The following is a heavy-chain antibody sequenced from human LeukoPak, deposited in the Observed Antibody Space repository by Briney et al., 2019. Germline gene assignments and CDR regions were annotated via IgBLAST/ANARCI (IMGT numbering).Heavy chain of an antibody. CDR3: ARGVDDAFDI. CDR2: ISSSSGTI. D-gene: IGHD2-21*01. V-gene: IGHV3-48*01. Sequence: GGSLRLSCAASGFTFSSYSMNWVRQAPGQGLEWVSYISSSSGTIYYADSVKGRFTISRDNAKNSLYLQMNSLRAEDTAVYYCARGVDDAFDIWGQGTMVTVSS. J-gene: IGHJ3*02. CDR1: GFTFSSYS.